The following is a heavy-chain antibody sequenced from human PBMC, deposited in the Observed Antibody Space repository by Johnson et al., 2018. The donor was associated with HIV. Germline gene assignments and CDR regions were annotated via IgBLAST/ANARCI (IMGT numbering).Heavy chain of an antibody. CDR3: ARGDIGWNDDFAFDI. CDR1: GFTYSSYA. V-gene: IGHV3-30*04. Sequence: QVQLVESVGGVVQPGRSLRLSCVVSGFTYSSYAMHWVRQAPCKGLEWVAVISYDGSNKYYADSVKGRFTISRDNSKNTLYLQMNSLRGEDTAVYYCARGDIGWNDDFAFDIWGQGTMVTVSS. CDR2: ISYDGSNK. J-gene: IGHJ3*02. D-gene: IGHD1-1*01.